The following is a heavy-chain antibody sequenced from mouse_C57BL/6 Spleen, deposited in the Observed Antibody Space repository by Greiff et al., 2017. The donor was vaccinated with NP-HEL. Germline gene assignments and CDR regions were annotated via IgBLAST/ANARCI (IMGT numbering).Heavy chain of an antibody. CDR2: IHPNSGST. Sequence: VQLQQSGAELIKPGASVKLSCKASGYTFTSYWMHWVKQRPGQGLEWIGMIHPNSGSTNYNEKFKSKATLTVDKSSSTAYMQLSSLTSEDSAVYYCAKLGELDYWGQGTTLTVSS. V-gene: IGHV1-64*01. CDR3: AKLGELDY. D-gene: IGHD4-1*01. CDR1: GYTFTSYW. J-gene: IGHJ2*01.